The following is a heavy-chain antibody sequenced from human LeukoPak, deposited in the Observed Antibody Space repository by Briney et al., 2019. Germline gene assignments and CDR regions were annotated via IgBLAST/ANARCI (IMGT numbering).Heavy chain of an antibody. CDR1: GFTVSIYA. Sequence: GGSLRLACAASGFTVSIYAMSWVRQAPGKGLVSVSAMGGCGGSTYYADSGKGRLSISRDKSKNTRYLQMNSLRAEDTAVYYCASTLMVGGDQVDGYWGQGTLVTVSS. J-gene: IGHJ4*02. CDR3: ASTLMVGGDQVDGY. V-gene: IGHV3-23*01. CDR2: MGGCGGST. D-gene: IGHD3-10*01.